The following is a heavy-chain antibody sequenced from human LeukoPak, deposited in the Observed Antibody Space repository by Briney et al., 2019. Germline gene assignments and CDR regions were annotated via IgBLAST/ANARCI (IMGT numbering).Heavy chain of an antibody. D-gene: IGHD3-22*01. CDR2: ISSSSSYI. Sequence: GGSLRLSCAASGFTFSSYSMNWVRQAPGEGLEWVSSISSSSSYIYYADSVKGRFTISRDNAKNSLYLQMNSLRAEDAAVYYCARDPGHYYDSSGYYYFDYWGQGTLVTVSS. CDR3: ARDPGHYYDSSGYYYFDY. J-gene: IGHJ4*02. V-gene: IGHV3-21*01. CDR1: GFTFSSYS.